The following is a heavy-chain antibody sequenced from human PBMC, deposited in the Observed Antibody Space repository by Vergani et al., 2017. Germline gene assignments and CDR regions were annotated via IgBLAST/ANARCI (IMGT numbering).Heavy chain of an antibody. J-gene: IGHJ5*02. CDR1: GCTFNQYS. CDR2: TWYDGNNK. D-gene: IGHD1-14*01. V-gene: IGHV3-33*01. CDR3: ARELRLLYNRFDP. Sequence: QVQLVESGGGVVQPGRSLRLSCAASGCTFNQYSMHWVRQAPGKGLEWVAVTWYDGNNKQYADSVKGRFTIARDNSKSTMYLQMNSLRDEDPGVYYCARELRLLYNRFDPWGQGTLVTVSS.